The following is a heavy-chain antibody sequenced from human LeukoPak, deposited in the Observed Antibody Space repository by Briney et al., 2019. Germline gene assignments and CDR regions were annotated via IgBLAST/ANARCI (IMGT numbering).Heavy chain of an antibody. CDR2: IYYSGST. CDR1: GGSISNYY. V-gene: IGHV4-59*12. J-gene: IGHJ4*02. CDR3: AGGLLGYCTGGNCPWDY. Sequence: SETLSLTCTVSGGSISNYYWSWIRQPPGKGLEWIGFIYYSGSTYYNPSLKSRVTISLDTSKNQFSLRLSSVTAADTAVYYCAGGLLGYCTGGNCPWDYWGQGALVTVSS. D-gene: IGHD2-15*01.